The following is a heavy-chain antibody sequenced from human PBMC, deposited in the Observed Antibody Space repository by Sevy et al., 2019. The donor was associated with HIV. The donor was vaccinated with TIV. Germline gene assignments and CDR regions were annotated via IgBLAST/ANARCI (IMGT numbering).Heavy chain of an antibody. CDR1: GFIFSDYY. CDR3: ARVRYDSALYYFDY. Sequence: GGSLRLSCAASGFIFSDYYMSWIRQAPGKGLEWHSYVRTRSTYTHYADSVKGRFTISRDNAKNSLYLQMNSLRVEDTAVYYCARVRYDSALYYFDYWGQGTLVTVSS. CDR2: VRTRSTYT. D-gene: IGHD6-19*01. V-gene: IGHV3-11*06. J-gene: IGHJ4*02.